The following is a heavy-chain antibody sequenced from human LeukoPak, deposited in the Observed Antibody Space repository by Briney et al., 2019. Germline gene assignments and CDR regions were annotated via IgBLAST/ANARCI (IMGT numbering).Heavy chain of an antibody. D-gene: IGHD1-7*01. V-gene: IGHV3-23*01. CDR1: GFTFISYA. CDR3: AKNWNYDY. Sequence: PGTALRLSCAASGFTFISYAIHWVRQAPGKGLEWVSTISGSGGSTYYADSVKGRFTISRDDSKNTLFLQMNSLRAEDTAVYYCAKNWNYDYWGQGTLVTVSS. CDR2: ISGSGGST. J-gene: IGHJ4*02.